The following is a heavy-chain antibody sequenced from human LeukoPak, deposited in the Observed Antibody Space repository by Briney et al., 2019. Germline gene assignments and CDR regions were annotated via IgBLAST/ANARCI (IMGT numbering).Heavy chain of an antibody. CDR3: ARDGKTGTRY. Sequence: SETLSLTCAVYGGSFSGYYWSWIRQPPGKGLEWIGYIYYSGSTYYNPSLKSRVTISVDTSKNQFSLKLSSVTAADTAVYYCARDGKTGTRYWGQGTLVTVSS. J-gene: IGHJ4*02. V-gene: IGHV4-30-4*08. CDR2: IYYSGST. CDR1: GGSFSGYY. D-gene: IGHD1-7*01.